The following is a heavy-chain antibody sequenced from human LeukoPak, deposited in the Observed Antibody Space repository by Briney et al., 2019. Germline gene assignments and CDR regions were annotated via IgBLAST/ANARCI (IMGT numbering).Heavy chain of an antibody. J-gene: IGHJ3*02. CDR1: GYTFTSYG. V-gene: IGHV1-18*01. CDR3: ARGGRWELPRPYAFDI. CDR2: FSVYNGHT. Sequence: ASVKVSCKASGYTFTSYGISWVRQAPGQGLEWMGWFSVYNGHTNYAQKLQGRVTMTTDTSTSTAYMELRSLRYDDTALYYCARGGRWELPRPYAFDIWGQGTMVTVSS. D-gene: IGHD1-26*01.